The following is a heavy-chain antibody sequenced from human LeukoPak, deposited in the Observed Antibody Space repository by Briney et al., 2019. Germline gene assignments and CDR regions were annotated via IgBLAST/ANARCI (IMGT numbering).Heavy chain of an antibody. D-gene: IGHD5-12*01. CDR3: ATVYIVATTKRAFDI. V-gene: IGHV1-69*05. CDR1: GGTFSSYA. Sequence: SVTVSCKASGGTFSSYAISWVRQAPGQGLEWMGGIIPIFCTANYAQKFQGRVTITTDESTSTAYMELSSLRSEDTAVYYCATVYIVATTKRAFDIWGQGTMVTVSS. J-gene: IGHJ3*02. CDR2: IIPIFCTA.